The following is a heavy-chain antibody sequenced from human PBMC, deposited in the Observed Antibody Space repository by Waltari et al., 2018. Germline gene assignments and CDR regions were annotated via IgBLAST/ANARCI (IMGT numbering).Heavy chain of an antibody. CDR2: ISWDGGST. J-gene: IGHJ4*02. Sequence: EVQLVESGGVVVQPGGSLRLSCAASGFTFDDYAMHWVRQAPGKGLEWVSLISWDGGSTYYADSVKGRFTISRDNSKNSLYLQMNSLRAEDTALYYCAKDILPIAVAGILDYWGQGTLVTVSS. D-gene: IGHD6-19*01. CDR1: GFTFDDYA. CDR3: AKDILPIAVAGILDY. V-gene: IGHV3-43D*04.